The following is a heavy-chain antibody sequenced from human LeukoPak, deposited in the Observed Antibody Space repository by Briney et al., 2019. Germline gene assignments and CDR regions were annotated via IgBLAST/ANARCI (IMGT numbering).Heavy chain of an antibody. CDR3: AKDDRWLQFCC. CDR2: IQQDGSEK. J-gene: IGHJ4*02. D-gene: IGHD5-24*01. V-gene: IGHV3-7*03. Sequence: PTGGSLRLSCAASGFTFNNYWMNWVRQAPGKGLEWVANIQQDGSEKYYVDSVKGRFTISRDNARNSLYLQMNSLRAEDTAVYYCAKDDRWLQFCCWGQGTLVTVSA. CDR1: GFTFNNYW.